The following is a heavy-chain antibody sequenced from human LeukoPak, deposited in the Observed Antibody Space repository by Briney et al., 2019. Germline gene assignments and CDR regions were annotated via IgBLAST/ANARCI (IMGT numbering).Heavy chain of an antibody. CDR1: GYSFTSYW. D-gene: IGHD5-18*01. Sequence: GESLKITCEASGYSFTSYWIGWVRQMPGKGLEWMGIIDPSDSETRYTPSFQGQVTISADKSLSTAYLQWNSLKASDTAMYYCARQTAMGRSGDYWGQGTLVTVSS. CDR3: ARQTAMGRSGDY. V-gene: IGHV5-51*01. CDR2: IDPSDSET. J-gene: IGHJ4*02.